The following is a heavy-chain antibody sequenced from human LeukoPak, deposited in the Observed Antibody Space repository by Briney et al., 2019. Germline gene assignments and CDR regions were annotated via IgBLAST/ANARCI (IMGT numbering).Heavy chain of an antibody. CDR2: IGYSGSPI. Sequence: PGGSLRLSCAGSGDSFISHTMIWVRQAPGKGLEWISYIGYSGSPIYYADSVKGRFGISRYDAKTSLYLHMNSLRAEDTAFYYCAREYDSRARFDSWGQGILVTVSS. CDR3: AREYDSRARFDS. J-gene: IGHJ4*02. V-gene: IGHV3-48*01. CDR1: GDSFISHT. D-gene: IGHD4-11*01.